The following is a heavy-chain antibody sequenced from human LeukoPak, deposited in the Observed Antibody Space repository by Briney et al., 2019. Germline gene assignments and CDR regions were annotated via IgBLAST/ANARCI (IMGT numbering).Heavy chain of an antibody. V-gene: IGHV3-7*01. CDR1: GFTFSSYW. Sequence: GGSLRLSCAAFGFTFSSYWMSWVRQAPGKGLEWVANIKQDGSEKYYVDSVKGRFTISRDNAKNSLYLQMNSLRAEDTAVYYCARGGSYYKISQEFDYWGQGTLVTVSS. CDR3: ARGGSYYKISQEFDY. J-gene: IGHJ4*02. D-gene: IGHD1-26*01. CDR2: IKQDGSEK.